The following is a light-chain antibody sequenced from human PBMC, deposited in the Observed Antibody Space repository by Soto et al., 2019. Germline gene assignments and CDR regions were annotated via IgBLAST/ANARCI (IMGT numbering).Light chain of an antibody. V-gene: IGLV2-14*03. CDR3: SSYTSSSTLV. CDR2: DVN. Sequence: QSALTQPASVSGSPGQSIAISCTGTSSDVGGYNSVSWYQHHPGKAPKLMIYDVNYRPSGISDRFSGSKSGNTASLTISGLQAEDEADYYCSSYTSSSTLVFGTGTSSPS. J-gene: IGLJ1*01. CDR1: SSDVGGYNS.